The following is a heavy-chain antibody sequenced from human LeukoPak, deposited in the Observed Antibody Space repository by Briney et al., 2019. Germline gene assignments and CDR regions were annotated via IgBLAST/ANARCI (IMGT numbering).Heavy chain of an antibody. Sequence: SQTLSLTCAISGDSVSSNSAAWNWIRQSPSRGLEWLGRTNYRAKWYNYYSVSIKSRITINPVTSKTQFSLQLNSVTPEDTAVYYCARWAVYSSSAFFDYWGQGTLVTVSS. D-gene: IGHD6-6*01. V-gene: IGHV6-1*01. CDR1: GDSVSSNSAA. CDR3: ARWAVYSSSAFFDY. CDR2: TNYRAKWYN. J-gene: IGHJ4*02.